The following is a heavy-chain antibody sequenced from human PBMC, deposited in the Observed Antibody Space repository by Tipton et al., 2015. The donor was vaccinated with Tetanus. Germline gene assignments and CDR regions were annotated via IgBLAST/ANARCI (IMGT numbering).Heavy chain of an antibody. Sequence: SLRLSCAASGFIFSSYGIHWVRQAPGKGPEWVAVSWYDGTDKYYADSVKGRFTISRDNSKNTLYLQMNSLRAEDTAVYYCARGADCSGGSCFSGDFDNWGQGTQVTVSS. J-gene: IGHJ4*02. CDR3: ARGADCSGGSCFSGDFDN. D-gene: IGHD2-15*01. V-gene: IGHV3-33*01. CDR1: GFIFSSYG. CDR2: SWYDGTDK.